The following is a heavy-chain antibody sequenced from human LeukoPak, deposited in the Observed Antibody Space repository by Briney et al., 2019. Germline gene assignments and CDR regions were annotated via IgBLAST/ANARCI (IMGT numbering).Heavy chain of an antibody. D-gene: IGHD3-10*02. V-gene: IGHV3-7*01. CDR1: GFTFSSYA. J-gene: IGHJ6*04. Sequence: PGGSLRLSCAASGFTFSSYAMSWVRQAPGKGLEWVANIRQDGSEKYYVDSVKGRFTISRDNAKNSLYLQMNSLRAEDTAVYYCAELGITMIGGVWGKGNTVTISS. CDR3: AELGITMIGGV. CDR2: IRQDGSEK.